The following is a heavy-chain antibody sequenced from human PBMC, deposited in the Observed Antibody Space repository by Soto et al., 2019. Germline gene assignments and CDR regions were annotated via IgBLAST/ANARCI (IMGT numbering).Heavy chain of an antibody. V-gene: IGHV1-8*01. D-gene: IGHD2-15*01. CDR2: MNPSSGDT. J-gene: IGHJ4*02. CDR1: GYTFSTYD. CDR3: ARGRTFRTDRGVAY. Sequence: QVQLVQSGAEVKKPGASVRVSCEASGYTFSTYDFYWVRQATGQGLEWMGWMNPSSGDTGYAQKFQGRLTMTSDLSTSTAYMDLSSLRSEDTAVYYCARGRTFRTDRGVAYWGQGTQVTVSS.